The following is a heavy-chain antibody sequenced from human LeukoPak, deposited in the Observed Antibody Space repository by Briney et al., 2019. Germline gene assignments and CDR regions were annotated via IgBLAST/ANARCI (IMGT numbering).Heavy chain of an antibody. CDR1: RIIFADYA. Sequence: GGSLRLSCVVSRIIFADYAMHWVRQPPGKGLEWVSLISADGGSTFSADSVKGRFSISRDNSKNSLYLQMNSLRSEDTAMYYCAKESGKFDYWGQGTLVAVSS. V-gene: IGHV3-43*02. CDR3: AKESGKFDY. CDR2: ISADGGST. J-gene: IGHJ4*02.